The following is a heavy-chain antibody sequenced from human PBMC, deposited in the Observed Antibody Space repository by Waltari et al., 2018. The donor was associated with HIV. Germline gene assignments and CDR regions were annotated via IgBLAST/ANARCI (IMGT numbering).Heavy chain of an antibody. J-gene: IGHJ5*02. CDR2: ISGSGGST. Sequence: EVQLLESGGGLVQPGGSLRLSCAASGFTFSSFAMSWVRQAPGKGLDWVSAISGSGGSTYYADSVKGRFTISRDNSKNTLYLQMNSLRAEDTAVYYCAKPLYGDFNNWFDPWGQGTLVTVSS. V-gene: IGHV3-23*01. CDR1: GFTFSSFA. CDR3: AKPLYGDFNNWFDP. D-gene: IGHD4-17*01.